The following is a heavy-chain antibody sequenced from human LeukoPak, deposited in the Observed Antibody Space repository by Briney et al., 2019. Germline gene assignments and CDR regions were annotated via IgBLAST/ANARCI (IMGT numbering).Heavy chain of an antibody. CDR1: GVSISSYY. CDR2: IYYSGST. J-gene: IGHJ3*02. Sequence: SETLSLTCTVSGVSISSYYWSWIRHPPGKGLEWIGFIYYSGSTDFNPSLKSRVTISVDTSKNQFSLKLSSVTAADTAVYYCARSGNVDGAFDIWGQGTMVTVSS. V-gene: IGHV4-59*01. D-gene: IGHD3-10*01. CDR3: ARSGNVDGAFDI.